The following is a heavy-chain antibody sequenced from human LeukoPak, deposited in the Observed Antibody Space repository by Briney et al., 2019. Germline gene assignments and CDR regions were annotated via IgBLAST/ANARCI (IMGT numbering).Heavy chain of an antibody. CDR1: GFTFSSYR. Sequence: GGSLRLSCAASGFTFSSYRMSWVRQAPGKGLEWVANIKQDGSEKYYVDSVKGRFTISRDNAKNSLYLQMNSLRAEDTAVYYCARVRGFMTTVTTPEGYYFDYWGQGTLVTVSS. J-gene: IGHJ4*02. CDR2: IKQDGSEK. CDR3: ARVRGFMTTVTTPEGYYFDY. D-gene: IGHD4-17*01. V-gene: IGHV3-7*01.